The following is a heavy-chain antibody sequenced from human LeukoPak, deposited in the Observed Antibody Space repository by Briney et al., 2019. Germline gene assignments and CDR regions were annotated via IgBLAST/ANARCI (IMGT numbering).Heavy chain of an antibody. CDR3: ARELFANYDILTGYMDV. J-gene: IGHJ6*02. Sequence: PGGSLRLSCAASGFTFSSYSRNWVRQAPGKGLEWVSSIRSSSSYIYYADAVKGRFTISRDNAKNSLYLQMNSLRAEDTAVYYCARELFANYDILTGYMDVWGQGTTVTVSS. V-gene: IGHV3-21*01. CDR1: GFTFSSYS. D-gene: IGHD3-9*01. CDR2: IRSSSSYI.